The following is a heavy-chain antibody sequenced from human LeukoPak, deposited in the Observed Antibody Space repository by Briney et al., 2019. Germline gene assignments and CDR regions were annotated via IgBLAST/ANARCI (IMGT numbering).Heavy chain of an antibody. J-gene: IGHJ5*02. V-gene: IGHV4-61*02. CDR3: ARGITIFGVGDWFDP. Sequence: SQTLSLTCTVSGGSISSGSYYWSWIRQPAGKGLEWIGRIYTSGSTNYNPSLKSRVTISVDTSKNQFSLKLSSVTAADTAVYYCARGITIFGVGDWFDPWGQGTLVTVSS. CDR1: GGSISSGSYY. D-gene: IGHD3-3*01. CDR2: IYTSGST.